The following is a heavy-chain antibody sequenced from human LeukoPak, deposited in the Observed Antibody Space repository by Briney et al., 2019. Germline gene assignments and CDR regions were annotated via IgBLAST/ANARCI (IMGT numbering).Heavy chain of an antibody. J-gene: IGHJ1*01. Sequence: GGSLRLSCAASGFTFRDAWMTWVRQAPGKGLEWVGRIRSRADGGTAEYATAVEGRLTISRDDSTNTLYLHMSNVKTEDTAVSYCAKHIYGVVSIQQWGQGTLVTVSS. CDR1: GFTFRDAW. CDR3: AKHIYGVVSIQQ. V-gene: IGHV3-15*01. CDR2: IRSRADGGTA. D-gene: IGHD3-3*01.